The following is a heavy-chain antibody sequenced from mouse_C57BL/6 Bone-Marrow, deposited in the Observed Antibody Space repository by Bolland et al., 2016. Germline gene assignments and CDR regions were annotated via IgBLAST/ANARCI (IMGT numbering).Heavy chain of an antibody. CDR3: ARGGLDWFAY. V-gene: IGHV1-64*01. Sequence: PNSGSTNYNEKFKSKATLTVDKSSSTAYMQLSSLTSEDSAVYYCARGGLDWFAYWGQGTLV. J-gene: IGHJ3*01. CDR2: PNSGST.